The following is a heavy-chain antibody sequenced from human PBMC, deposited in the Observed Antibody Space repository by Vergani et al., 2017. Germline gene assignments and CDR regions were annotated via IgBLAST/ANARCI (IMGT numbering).Heavy chain of an antibody. Sequence: QVQLQESGPGLVKPSQTLSLTCTVSGRSISSGGYYWSWIRQHPGKGLEWIGYIYYSGSTYYNPSLKSRVTISVDTSKNQFSLKLSSVTAADTAVYYCARERSEDIVVVVAATHPYYYYMDVWGKGTTVTVSS. V-gene: IGHV4-31*03. D-gene: IGHD2-15*01. J-gene: IGHJ6*03. CDR2: IYYSGST. CDR3: ARERSEDIVVVVAATHPYYYYMDV. CDR1: GRSISSGGYY.